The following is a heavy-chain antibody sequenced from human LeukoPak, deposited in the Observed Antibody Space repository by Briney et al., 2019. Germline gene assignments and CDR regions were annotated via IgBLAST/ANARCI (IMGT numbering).Heavy chain of an antibody. V-gene: IGHV4-4*07. J-gene: IGHJ3*02. Sequence: SETLSLTCTVSGGSISNYYWNWIRQSAGRGLEWIGRIHSSGSTNYSPSLKSRVTMSVDMSNNQFSLKLTSVTAADTAVYYCTRGAGGSTPPVAFDIWGQGTMVTVSS. CDR3: TRGAGGSTPPVAFDI. D-gene: IGHD1-26*01. CDR1: GGSISNYY. CDR2: IHSSGST.